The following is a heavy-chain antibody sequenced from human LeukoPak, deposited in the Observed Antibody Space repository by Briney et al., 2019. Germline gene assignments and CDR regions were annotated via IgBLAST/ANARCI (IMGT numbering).Heavy chain of an antibody. D-gene: IGHD2-2*01. V-gene: IGHV3-74*01. Sequence: GGSLRLSCAASGFVFSNYWMYWVRQAPGRGLVWVSRINPDGSSIGYADFVRGRFTISRDNAKNTLFLQMNSLTVEDTAMYYCARDPTADDYWGQGTLVTVSS. CDR2: INPDGSSI. CDR1: GFVFSNYW. CDR3: ARDPTADDY. J-gene: IGHJ4*02.